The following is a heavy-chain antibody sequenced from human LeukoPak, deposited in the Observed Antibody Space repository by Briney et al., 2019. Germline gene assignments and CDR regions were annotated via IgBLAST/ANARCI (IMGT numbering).Heavy chain of an antibody. V-gene: IGHV4-61*02. Sequence: SETLSLTCTVSGGSISSGSYYWSWIRQPAGKGLEWIGRIYTSGSTNYNPSLKSRVTISVDTSKNQFSLKLSSVTAADTAVYYCAREKVVINTRYYDYWGQGTLVTVSS. CDR2: IYTSGST. J-gene: IGHJ4*02. CDR3: AREKVVINTRYYDY. CDR1: GGSISSGSYY. D-gene: IGHD3-22*01.